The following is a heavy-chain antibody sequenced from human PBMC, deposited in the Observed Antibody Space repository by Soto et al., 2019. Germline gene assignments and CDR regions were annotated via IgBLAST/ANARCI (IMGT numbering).Heavy chain of an antibody. J-gene: IGHJ6*02. Sequence: SETLSLTCTVSGDSINSYYWSWIRQPAGKGLEWIGRIYTSGSTNCNPSLKSRVTMSVDTSKNQFSLKLNSVTAADTAVYYCARELMTYYDFWSGSNPAGMDVWGQGTTVTVSS. CDR2: IYTSGST. CDR3: ARELMTYYDFWSGSNPAGMDV. V-gene: IGHV4-4*07. CDR1: GDSINSYY. D-gene: IGHD3-3*01.